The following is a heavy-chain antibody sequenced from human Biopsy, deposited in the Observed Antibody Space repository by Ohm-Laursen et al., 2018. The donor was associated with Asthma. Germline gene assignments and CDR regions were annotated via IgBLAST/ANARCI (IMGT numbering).Heavy chain of an antibody. D-gene: IGHD6-25*01. CDR1: GFSFSDYY. V-gene: IGHV3-11*01. J-gene: IGHJ6*02. CDR3: ARVFESSEWGPFYHFGLDV. CDR2: ISSSGSTK. Sequence: SLRLSCSASGFSFSDYYMTWMRQAPGKGLEWVSSISSSGSTKYPAESMKGRFTISRDNAQKSLFLQMGSLRAEDTAIYYCARVFESSEWGPFYHFGLDVWGQGTTVAVSS.